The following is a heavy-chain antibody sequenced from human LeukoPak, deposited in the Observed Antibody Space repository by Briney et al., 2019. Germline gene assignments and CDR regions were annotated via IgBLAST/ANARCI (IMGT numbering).Heavy chain of an antibody. CDR2: IYPGDSDT. Sequence: GESLKISCKGSGYSFTSYWIGWVRQMPGKGLEWMGIIYPGDSDTRYSPSFQGQVTISADKSISTAYLQWSSLKASDTAMYYCASGSGSGRYYSEDDYWGQGTLVTVSS. D-gene: IGHD3-10*01. CDR1: GYSFTSYW. CDR3: ASGSGSGRYYSEDDY. V-gene: IGHV5-51*01. J-gene: IGHJ4*02.